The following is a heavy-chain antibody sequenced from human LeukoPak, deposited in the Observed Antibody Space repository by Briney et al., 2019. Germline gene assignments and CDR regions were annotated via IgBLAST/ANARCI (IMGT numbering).Heavy chain of an antibody. CDR2: INAGNGNT. Sequence: ASVKVSCKASGYTFTSYAMHWVRQAPGQRLEWMGWINAGNGNTKYSQKFQGRVTITRDTSASTAYMELSSLRSEDTAVYYCARDEVPAAVAIDIWGQGTMVTVSS. D-gene: IGHD2-2*01. V-gene: IGHV1-3*01. CDR3: ARDEVPAAVAIDI. J-gene: IGHJ3*02. CDR1: GYTFTSYA.